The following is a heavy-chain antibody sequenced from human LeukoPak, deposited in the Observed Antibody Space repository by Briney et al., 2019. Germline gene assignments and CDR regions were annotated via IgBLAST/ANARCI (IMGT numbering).Heavy chain of an antibody. CDR3: ARVYYYYYMDV. V-gene: IGHV4-59*12. CDR2: FFYIGST. J-gene: IGHJ6*03. CDR1: GGSISPYY. Sequence: PSETLSLTCTVSGGSISPYYWSWIRQPPGKGLEWIGYFFYIGSTNYNPSLRSRVTMSVDTSKNQFSLKLSSVTAADTAVYYCARVYYYYYMDVWGKGTTVTISS.